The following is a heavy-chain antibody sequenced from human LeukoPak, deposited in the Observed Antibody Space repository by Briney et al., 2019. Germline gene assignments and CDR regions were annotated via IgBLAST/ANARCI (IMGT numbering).Heavy chain of an antibody. D-gene: IGHD3-10*01. J-gene: IGHJ4*02. Sequence: ASVKVSCKASGGTFSSYAISWVRQAPGQGLEWMGWMNPNSGNTGYAQKFQGRVTITRNTSISTAYMELSSLRSEDTAVYYCARGTTPFYYYGSGSYLLYWGQGTLVTVSS. CDR1: GGTFSSYA. CDR3: ARGTTPFYYYGSGSYLLY. V-gene: IGHV1-8*03. CDR2: MNPNSGNT.